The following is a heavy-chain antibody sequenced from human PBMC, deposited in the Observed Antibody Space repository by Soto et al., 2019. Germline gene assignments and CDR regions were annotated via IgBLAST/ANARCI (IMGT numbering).Heavy chain of an antibody. Sequence: QVQLVQSGAEVKKPGASVKVSCKASGYSFTSYDINWVRQATGQGLEWMGWMNPNSDNTAYAQKFQGRVTMTSNTSISTVYMELSSLRSEDTAVYYCAREAAAGLDYWGQGTLVTGSS. CDR2: MNPNSDNT. CDR1: GYSFTSYD. J-gene: IGHJ4*02. D-gene: IGHD6-13*01. V-gene: IGHV1-8*01. CDR3: AREAAAGLDY.